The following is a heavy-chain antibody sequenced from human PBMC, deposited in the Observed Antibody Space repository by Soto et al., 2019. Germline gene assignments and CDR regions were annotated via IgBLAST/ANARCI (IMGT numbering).Heavy chain of an antibody. J-gene: IGHJ6*02. CDR3: AREIFTSPPPDRGMDV. CDR1: EFTFSPYA. D-gene: IGHD2-2*01. CDR2: ISYDGSNQ. Sequence: QVQLVESGGGVVQPGRSLRLSCAASEFTFSPYAMHWVRQAPGKGLEWVAVISYDGSNQYYADSVKGRFTISRDTAKNTLYLEMNSLRTDDTAIYFCAREIFTSPPPDRGMDVWGQGTTVIVSS. V-gene: IGHV3-30-3*01.